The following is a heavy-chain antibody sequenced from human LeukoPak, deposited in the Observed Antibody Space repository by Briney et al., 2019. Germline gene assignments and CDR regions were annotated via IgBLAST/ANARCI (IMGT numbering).Heavy chain of an antibody. J-gene: IGHJ6*03. V-gene: IGHV3-7*01. CDR1: GFTFTSYW. CDR2: IKQDGSEK. Sequence: PGGSLRLSCAASGFTFTSYWMSWVRQAPGKGLEWVANIKQDGSEKYYVDSVKGRFTISRDNAKHSLYLQMNSLRAEDTAVYYCARDSPPARPYYYYYYMDVWGKGTTVTVSS. CDR3: ARDSPPARPYYYYYYMDV. D-gene: IGHD6-6*01.